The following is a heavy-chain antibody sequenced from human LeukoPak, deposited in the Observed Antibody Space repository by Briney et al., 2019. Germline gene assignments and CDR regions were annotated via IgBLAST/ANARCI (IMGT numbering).Heavy chain of an antibody. V-gene: IGHV4-39*01. CDR2: IYYSGST. D-gene: IGHD3-22*01. CDR1: GGSISSSSYY. J-gene: IGHJ4*02. CDR3: ARPYYYDSSGYSY. Sequence: SETLSLTCTVSGGSISSSSYYWGWIRQPPGKGLEWIGSIYYSGSTYYNPSLKSRVTISVDTSKNQFSLKLSSVTAADTAVYYCARPYYYDSSGYSYWGQGTLVTVSS.